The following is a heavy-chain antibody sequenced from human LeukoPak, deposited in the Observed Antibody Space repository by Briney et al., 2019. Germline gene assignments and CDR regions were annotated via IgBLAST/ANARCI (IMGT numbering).Heavy chain of an antibody. V-gene: IGHV3-23*01. CDR3: ARDRGGSYSAIDY. J-gene: IGHJ4*02. CDR2: ISISGAGT. Sequence: QAGGSLRLSCAASGFTFSSNTMSWVRQASGKGLEWVSSISISGAGTYYADSVRGRLTISRDNAEKSLYLQMNSLRAEDTAVYYCARDRGGSYSAIDYWGQGTLVTVSS. CDR1: GFTFSSNT. D-gene: IGHD2-15*01.